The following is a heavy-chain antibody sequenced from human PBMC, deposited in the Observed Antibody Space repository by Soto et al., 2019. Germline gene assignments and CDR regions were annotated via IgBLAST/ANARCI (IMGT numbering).Heavy chain of an antibody. CDR3: ARGASRHDAFDI. Sequence: NPSETLSLTCAVSGGSISSGGYSWSWIRQPPGKGLEWIGYIYHSGSTYYNPSLKSRVTMSVDRSKNQFSLKLSSVTAADTAVYYCARGASRHDAFDIWGQGTMVAVSS. J-gene: IGHJ3*02. CDR1: GGSISSGGYS. V-gene: IGHV4-30-2*01. CDR2: IYHSGST.